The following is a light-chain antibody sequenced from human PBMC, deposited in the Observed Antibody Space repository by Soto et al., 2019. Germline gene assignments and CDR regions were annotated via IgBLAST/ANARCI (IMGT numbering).Light chain of an antibody. J-gene: IGKJ1*01. Sequence: ETVMTQSPGTLSVSLGERATLSCRASQSVSIHLAWYQQKPGQAPRLLIYDTSTRATGIPARFSGSGSGTEFTLTISSLQSEDFAVYYCQQYSNWPPTFGQGTKVDIK. CDR1: QSVSIH. CDR3: QQYSNWPPT. V-gene: IGKV3-15*01. CDR2: DTS.